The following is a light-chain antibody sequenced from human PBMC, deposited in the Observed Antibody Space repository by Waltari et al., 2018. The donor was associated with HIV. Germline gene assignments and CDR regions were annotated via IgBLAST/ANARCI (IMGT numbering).Light chain of an antibody. V-gene: IGLV3-1*01. CDR1: SLTQKY. CDR3: QTWDRSTVI. Sequence: FELTQPPSVSVSPRQTAPITCTDTSLTQKYISWYQKRPGQSPLLVIYEDSKRPSEISERFSGSNSGDTATLTISVTESLDEAEYFCQTWDRSTVIFGGGTKLTVL. J-gene: IGLJ2*01. CDR2: EDS.